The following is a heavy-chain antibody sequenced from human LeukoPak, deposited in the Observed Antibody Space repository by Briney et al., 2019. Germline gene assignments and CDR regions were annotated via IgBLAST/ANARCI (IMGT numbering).Heavy chain of an antibody. Sequence: ASVRVSCKASGYTFTNFDINWVRQAPGQGLEWMGWMNPNSGNSGYAQKFQGRVTMTRNTSISTAYMELSSLRSEDTAVYYCAREKATINYYYYYMDVWGKGTTVTISS. CDR3: AREKATINYYYYYMDV. J-gene: IGHJ6*03. V-gene: IGHV1-8*01. CDR2: MNPNSGNS. D-gene: IGHD5-24*01. CDR1: GYTFTNFD.